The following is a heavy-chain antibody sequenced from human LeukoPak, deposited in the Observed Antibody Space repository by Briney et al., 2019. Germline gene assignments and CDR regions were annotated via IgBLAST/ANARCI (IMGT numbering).Heavy chain of an antibody. Sequence: GASVKVSCKASGYTFTGYYMHWVLQAPGQGLEWMGWINPNSGGTNYAQKFQGRVTMTRDTSISTAYMELSRLRSDDTAVYYCASSAGIAAADRYWYFDLWGRGTLVTVSS. V-gene: IGHV1-2*02. CDR1: GYTFTGYY. D-gene: IGHD6-13*01. J-gene: IGHJ2*01. CDR3: ASSAGIAAADRYWYFDL. CDR2: INPNSGGT.